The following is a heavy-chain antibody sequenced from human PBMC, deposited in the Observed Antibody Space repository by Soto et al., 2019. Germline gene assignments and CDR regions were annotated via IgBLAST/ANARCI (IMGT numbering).Heavy chain of an antibody. CDR1: GYTITELF. Sequence: SVKVSCKVSGYTITELFMHWGRQAPGKGLEWMGGFDPEDGETIYAQKFQGRVTMTEDTSTDTAYMELSSLRSEDTAVYYCATVATLPYCGGDCYNDYWGQGTLVTVSS. CDR2: FDPEDGET. D-gene: IGHD2-21*02. J-gene: IGHJ4*02. V-gene: IGHV1-24*01. CDR3: ATVATLPYCGGDCYNDY.